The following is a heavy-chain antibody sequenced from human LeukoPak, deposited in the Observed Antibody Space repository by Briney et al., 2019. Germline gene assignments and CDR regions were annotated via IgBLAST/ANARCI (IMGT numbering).Heavy chain of an antibody. J-gene: IGHJ6*02. V-gene: IGHV3-23*01. CDR3: AKFSGSYYYYYAMDV. CDR1: GFTFGDYA. Sequence: GGSLRLSCTASGFTFGDYAMTWVRQAPGKGLEWVSAISGSGDSAYYADSVKGRFTISRDNSKNTLYLQMDGLGAENTAVYYCAKFSGSYYYYYAMDVWGQGTTVTVSS. D-gene: IGHD1-26*01. CDR2: ISGSGDSA.